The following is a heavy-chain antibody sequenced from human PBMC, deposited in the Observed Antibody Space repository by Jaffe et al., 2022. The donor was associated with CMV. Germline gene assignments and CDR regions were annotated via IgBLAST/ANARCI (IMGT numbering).Heavy chain of an antibody. J-gene: IGHJ4*02. D-gene: IGHD3-22*01. CDR1: GFTFSGSA. V-gene: IGHV3-73*01. CDR2: IRSKANSYAT. CDR3: TRHMDTYYYDSSGYYGFDY. Sequence: EVQLVESGGGLVQPGGSLKLSCAASGFTFSGSAMHWVRQASGKGLEWVGRIRSKANSYATAYAASVKGRFTISRDDSKNTAYLQMNSLKTEDTAVYYCTRHMDTYYYDSSGYYGFDYWGQGTLVTVSS.